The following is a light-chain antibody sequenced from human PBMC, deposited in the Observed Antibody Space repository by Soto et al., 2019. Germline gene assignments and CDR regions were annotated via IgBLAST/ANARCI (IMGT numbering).Light chain of an antibody. CDR1: SSDVGGYNY. CDR2: EXX. J-gene: IGLJ3*02. V-gene: IGLV2-14*01. CDR3: SSYTTSYTQV. Sequence: QSVLTQPASVSGSPGQSITISCTGTSSDVGGYNYVSWYQHHPGXVXXXXIYEXXXXPXGXSXXXXXXXXXXXXXXXISGXQAEDEADYYCSSYTTSYTQVFGGGTKVTVL.